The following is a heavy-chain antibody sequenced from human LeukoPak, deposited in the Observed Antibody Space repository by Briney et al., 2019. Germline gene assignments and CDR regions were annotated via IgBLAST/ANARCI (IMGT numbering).Heavy chain of an antibody. CDR3: ARGMGYCSSTSCRRKPRFDP. D-gene: IGHD2-2*01. CDR2: INHSGST. Sequence: SETLSLTCAVYGGSFSGYYWSWIRQPPGKGLEWIGEINHSGSTNYNPSLKSRVTISVDTPKNQFSLKLSSVTAADTAVYYCARGMGYCSSTSCRRKPRFDPWGQGTLVTVSS. V-gene: IGHV4-34*01. J-gene: IGHJ5*02. CDR1: GGSFSGYY.